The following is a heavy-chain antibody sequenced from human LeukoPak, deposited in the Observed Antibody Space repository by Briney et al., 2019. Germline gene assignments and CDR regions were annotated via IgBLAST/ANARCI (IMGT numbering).Heavy chain of an antibody. D-gene: IGHD3-10*01. Sequence: ASAKVSCKVSGYTLTELSMHWVRQAPGKGLEWMGGFDPEDGETIYAQKFQGRVTLTEDTSTDTAYMELSSLRSEDTAVYYCATEKVYGSGSSLVDYWGQETLVTVSS. CDR1: GYTLTELS. CDR2: FDPEDGET. V-gene: IGHV1-24*01. J-gene: IGHJ4*02. CDR3: ATEKVYGSGSSLVDY.